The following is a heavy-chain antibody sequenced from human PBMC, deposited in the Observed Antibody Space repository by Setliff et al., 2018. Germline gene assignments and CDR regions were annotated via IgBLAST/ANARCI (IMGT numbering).Heavy chain of an antibody. D-gene: IGHD3-10*01. CDR2: IWGDGGTK. V-gene: IGHV3-33*08. CDR1: GFTFRTYR. J-gene: IGHJ1*01. Sequence: GSLRLSCAASGFTFRTYRMHWVRQAPGKGLEWVAVIWGDGGTKYHADSVKGRFTISRDNAKNSLYLQMNSLGAEDTAVYYCASSSGWIPWIQHWGPGTLVTVSS. CDR3: ASSSGWIPWIQH.